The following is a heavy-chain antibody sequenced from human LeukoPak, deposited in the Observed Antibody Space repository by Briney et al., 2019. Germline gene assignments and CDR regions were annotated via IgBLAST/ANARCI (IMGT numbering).Heavy chain of an antibody. CDR2: ISGGGGST. CDR1: GFTFSSYA. V-gene: IGHV3-23*01. J-gene: IGHJ4*02. Sequence: PGGSLRLSCAASGFTFSSYAMSWVRQAPGKGLEWVSAISGGGGSTYYADSVEGRFTISRDNAKNSLYLQMNSLRAEDTAVYHCARDHGLGGWGQGTLVTVSS. CDR3: ARDHGLGG. D-gene: IGHD3-10*02.